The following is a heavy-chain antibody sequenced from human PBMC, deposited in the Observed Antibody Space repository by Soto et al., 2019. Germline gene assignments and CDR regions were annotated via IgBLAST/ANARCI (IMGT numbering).Heavy chain of an antibody. CDR1: GFTFSTYT. D-gene: IGHD1-26*01. J-gene: IGHJ4*02. CDR2: VTSDGYI. CDR3: ARDPSGSTTTNCYVDY. Sequence: EEQLVESGGGRVKPGGSLRLSCAASGFTFSTYTMNWVRQAPGKGLEWVSCVTSDGYIYSADSVKGRFTISRHNATQSLYLQMSSLRAEDAAVCYCARDPSGSTTTNCYVDYWGPGTRVTVPS. V-gene: IGHV3-21*01.